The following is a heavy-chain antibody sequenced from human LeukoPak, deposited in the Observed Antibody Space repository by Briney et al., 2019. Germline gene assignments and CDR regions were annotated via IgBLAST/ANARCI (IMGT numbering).Heavy chain of an antibody. Sequence: PSETLSLTCTVSGGSISSSSYYWNWIRQAPGKGLEWVSYISSSGSTIYYADSVKGRFTISRDNAKNSLYLQMNSLRAEDTAVYYCARSGYDTRYWYFDLWGRGTLVTVSS. D-gene: IGHD3-22*01. CDR1: GGSISSSSYY. J-gene: IGHJ2*01. V-gene: IGHV3-11*01. CDR3: ARSGYDTRYWYFDL. CDR2: ISSSGSTI.